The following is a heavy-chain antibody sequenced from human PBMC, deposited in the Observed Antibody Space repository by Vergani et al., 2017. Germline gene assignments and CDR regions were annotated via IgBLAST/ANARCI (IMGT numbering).Heavy chain of an antibody. Sequence: QVQLEESGPGLVKPSETLSLPCTVSGGPFNTYYWSWIRQSPGKGLEWIGYIYSTGSTNYNPSLNSRVTMSVDTSKNQFSLKLRSVTAADTAVYFCARVMYRDEASTGYRLEGRDIWGQGTTVTISS. CDR3: ARVMYRDEASTGYRLEGRDI. CDR2: IYSTGST. V-gene: IGHV4-59*13. D-gene: IGHD3-9*01. CDR1: GGPFNTYY. J-gene: IGHJ6*02.